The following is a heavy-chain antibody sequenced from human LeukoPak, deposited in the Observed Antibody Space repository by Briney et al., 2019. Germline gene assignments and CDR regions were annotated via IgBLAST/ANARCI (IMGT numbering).Heavy chain of an antibody. J-gene: IGHJ4*02. Sequence: PGGSLRLSCAASGFTFSNYEMNWVRQAPGKGLEWISYISASGNPMFYADSVKGRFTISRDNAKNSLYLQMNSLRAEVTAIYYCAKDGGSGILYWGQGTLVTVSS. D-gene: IGHD3-10*01. CDR3: AKDGGSGILY. CDR1: GFTFSNYE. V-gene: IGHV3-48*03. CDR2: ISASGNPM.